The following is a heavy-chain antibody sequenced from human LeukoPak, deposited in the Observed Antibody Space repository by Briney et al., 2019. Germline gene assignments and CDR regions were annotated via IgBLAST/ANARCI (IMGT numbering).Heavy chain of an antibody. J-gene: IGHJ6*02. CDR2: IRSKAYGGTT. D-gene: IGHD4-17*01. CDR1: GFTFCDYA. Sequence: GGSLRLSCTASGFTFCDYAMSWVRQAPGKGLEWVGFIRSKAYGGTTEYAASVKGRFTISRDDSKSIAYLQMNSLKTEDTAVYYCTRDSHDYGDYVGYYYYGMDVWGQGTTVTVSS. V-gene: IGHV3-49*04. CDR3: TRDSHDYGDYVGYYYYGMDV.